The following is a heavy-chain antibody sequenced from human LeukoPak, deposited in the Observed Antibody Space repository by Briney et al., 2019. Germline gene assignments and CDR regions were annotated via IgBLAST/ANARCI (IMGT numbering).Heavy chain of an antibody. J-gene: IGHJ4*02. CDR3: VRGIGSSSSL. Sequence: GRFTISRDNAKNSLCLQMNSLRAEDTAIYYCVRGIGSSSSLWGQGTLVTVSS. V-gene: IGHV3-11*06. D-gene: IGHD6-6*01.